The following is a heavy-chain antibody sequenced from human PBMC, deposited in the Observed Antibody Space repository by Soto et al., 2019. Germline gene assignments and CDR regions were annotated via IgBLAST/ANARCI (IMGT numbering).Heavy chain of an antibody. CDR2: FDPEDGET. CDR1: GYTLTELS. D-gene: IGHD3-3*01. V-gene: IGHV1-24*01. CDR3: ATVDDFWSGYYNPHSDYYYGMDV. Sequence: ASVKVSCKVSGYTLTELSMHWVRQAPGKGLEWMGGFDPEDGETIYAQKFQGRVTMTEDTSTDTAYMELSSLRSEDTAVYYCATVDDFWSGYYNPHSDYYYGMDVWGQGTTVTVSS. J-gene: IGHJ6*02.